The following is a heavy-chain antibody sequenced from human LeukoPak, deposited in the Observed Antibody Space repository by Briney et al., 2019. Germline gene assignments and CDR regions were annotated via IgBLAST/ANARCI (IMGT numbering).Heavy chain of an antibody. J-gene: IGHJ5*02. D-gene: IGHD6-13*01. V-gene: IGHV3-74*01. CDR1: GFTFSSYW. CDR2: INSDGSST. CDR3: ARGVRAAGMTIDP. Sequence: GGSLRLSCAASGFTFSSYWMHWVRQAPGKGLVWVSRINSDGSSTSYADSVKGRFTISRDNAKNTLYLQMNSLRAEDTAVYYCARGVRAAGMTIDPWGQGTLVTVSS.